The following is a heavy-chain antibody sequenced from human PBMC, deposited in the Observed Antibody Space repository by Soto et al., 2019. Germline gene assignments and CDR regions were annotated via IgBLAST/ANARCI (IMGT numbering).Heavy chain of an antibody. J-gene: IGHJ6*03. D-gene: IGHD3-16*01. CDR1: GLTFSSYA. V-gene: IGHV3-23*01. CDR2: ISGSGGST. Sequence: EVQLLESGGGLVQPGGSLRLSCAASGLTFSSYAMSWVRQAPGKGLEWVSAISGSGGSTYYADSVKGRFTISRDNSKNTLDLQMNSLRAEDTAVYYCANAGPNDYVLYAAYYMDVWGKGTTVTVSS. CDR3: ANAGPNDYVLYAAYYMDV.